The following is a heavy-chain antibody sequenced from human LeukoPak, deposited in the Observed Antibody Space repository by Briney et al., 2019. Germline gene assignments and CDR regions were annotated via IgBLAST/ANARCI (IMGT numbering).Heavy chain of an antibody. J-gene: IGHJ4*02. CDR3: ARAHYDNVWGSFTGRYFDY. Sequence: GGSLRLSCAASGFTFSDYYMSWIRQAPGKGLEWVSYISSGSTIYYADSVKGRFTISRDNPRKSLYLQMNSLRAEDTAVYYCARAHYDNVWGSFTGRYFDYWGQGTLVTVSS. CDR1: GFTFSDYY. V-gene: IGHV3-11*01. CDR2: ISSGSTI. D-gene: IGHD3-16*01.